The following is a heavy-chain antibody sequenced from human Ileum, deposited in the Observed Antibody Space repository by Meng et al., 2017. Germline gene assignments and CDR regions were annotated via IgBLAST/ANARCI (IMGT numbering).Heavy chain of an antibody. CDR1: GGSVNSGSYY. Sequence: QMPASVPRHVRPSETLSLACTVSGGSVNSGSYYWSWIRQPPGKGLEWIGHIYYSGSTNYNPSLKSRVTISVDMSKNQFSLKLNSVTAADTAIYFCARSSTSPASYFFDYWGQGTLVTVSS. D-gene: IGHD6-6*01. CDR2: IYYSGST. CDR3: ARSSTSPASYFFDY. V-gene: IGHV4-61*01. J-gene: IGHJ4*02.